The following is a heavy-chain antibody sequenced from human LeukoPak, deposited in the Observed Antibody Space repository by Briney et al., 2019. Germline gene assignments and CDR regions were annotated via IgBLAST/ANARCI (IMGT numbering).Heavy chain of an antibody. CDR1: GSSFTNYW. CDR3: TTPLKWEGNAAFDI. V-gene: IGHV5-51*01. CDR2: IYPGDSDT. Sequence: GGSLKISCKGSGSSFTNYWSGWVRQMPGKGLEWLGIIYPGDSDTRYSPSFQGQVTFPADESISTTYLHCRSLTSSDTTMSYFTTPLKWEGNAAFDIWGLGRMVTVSS. D-gene: IGHD1-26*01. J-gene: IGHJ3*02.